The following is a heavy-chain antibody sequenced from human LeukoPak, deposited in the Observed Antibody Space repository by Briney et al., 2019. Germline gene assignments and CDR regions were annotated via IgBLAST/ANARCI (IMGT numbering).Heavy chain of an antibody. Sequence: SETLSLTCAVSGASISSSTYYWGWLRQPPGKGLEWIRSISYSRSTYHYPPLKSRVTIFVNTSKIQLSLKLSAVTAADKAVYHCARHSRDPGAVDVWGQGTMVTVSS. CDR2: ISYSRST. J-gene: IGHJ3*01. CDR1: GASISSSTYY. CDR3: ARHSRDPGAVDV. V-gene: IGHV4-39*01.